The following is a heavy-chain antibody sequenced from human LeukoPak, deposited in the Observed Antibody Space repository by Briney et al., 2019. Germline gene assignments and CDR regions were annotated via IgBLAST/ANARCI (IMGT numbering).Heavy chain of an antibody. CDR2: IYPADSDT. CDR1: GYSFSDFW. CDR3: ARFRGELMDGFDF. Sequence: PGESLKISCKTSGYSFSDFWIGWVRQRPGKGLEWMGIIYPADSDTRYSPSFEGQVAISADKSITTAYLQWGSLRASDTAMYYCARFRGELMDGFDFWGQGTLVTVSS. D-gene: IGHD1-7*01. J-gene: IGHJ4*02. V-gene: IGHV5-51*01.